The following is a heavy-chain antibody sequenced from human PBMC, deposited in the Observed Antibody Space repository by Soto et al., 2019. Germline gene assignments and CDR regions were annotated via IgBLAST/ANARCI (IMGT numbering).Heavy chain of an antibody. V-gene: IGHV3-33*01. CDR1: GFTFGRHG. CDR2: IGSDGVRD. D-gene: IGHD4-17*01. CDR3: ARDDDYPDKGLDY. J-gene: IGHJ4*02. Sequence: QVQLVESGGGVVQPGGSLRLSCAASGFTFGRHGMHWVRQAPGKGLEWVAVIGSDGVRDSYGDSVKGRFTISRDNGQNTLYLQMNSLRDEDAAVYYCARDDDYPDKGLDYWGQGTLVTVSS.